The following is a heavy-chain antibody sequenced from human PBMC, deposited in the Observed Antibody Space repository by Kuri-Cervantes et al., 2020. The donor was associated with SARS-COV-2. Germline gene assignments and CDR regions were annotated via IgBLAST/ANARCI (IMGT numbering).Heavy chain of an antibody. V-gene: IGHV3-15*01. D-gene: IGHD2-2*02. CDR2: IKSKTDGGTT. CDR1: GFTFSNAW. CDR3: TTDLPNPTYPRYYYYYYGMDV. J-gene: IGHJ6*02. Sequence: GGSLRLSCAASGFTFSNAWMSRVRQAPGKGLEWVGRIKSKTDGGTTDYAAPVKGRFTISRDDSKNTLYLQMNSLKTEDTAVYYCTTDLPNPTYPRYYYYYYGMDVWGQGTTVTVSS.